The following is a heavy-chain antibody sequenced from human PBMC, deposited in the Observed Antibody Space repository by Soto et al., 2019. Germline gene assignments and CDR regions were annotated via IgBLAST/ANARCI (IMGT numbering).Heavy chain of an antibody. CDR1: GYPFTGYY. D-gene: IGHD2-2*01. J-gene: IGHJ5*02. CDR2: INPNSGGT. Sequence: QVQLVQSGAEVKKPGASVKVSCKASGYPFTGYYMHWVRQAPGQGLEWMGWINPNSGGTNYAQKVQGWVTRTRDTSISTAYMELSRLRSDDTAVYYCARANPYCSSTSCYAEWFDPWGQGTLVTVSS. V-gene: IGHV1-2*04. CDR3: ARANPYCSSTSCYAEWFDP.